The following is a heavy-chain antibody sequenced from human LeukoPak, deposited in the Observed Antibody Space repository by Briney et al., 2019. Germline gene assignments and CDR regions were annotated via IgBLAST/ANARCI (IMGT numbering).Heavy chain of an antibody. J-gene: IGHJ4*02. CDR3: ASKTNWNTFDY. D-gene: IGHD1-1*01. V-gene: IGHV4-59*01. CDR1: GGSISSYY. Sequence: PSETLSLTCTVSGGSISSYYWSWIRQPPGKGLEWIGYIYYSGSTNYNPSLKSRVTISVDTSKSQFSLKLSSVTAADTAVYYCASKTNWNTFDYWGQGTLVTVSS. CDR2: IYYSGST.